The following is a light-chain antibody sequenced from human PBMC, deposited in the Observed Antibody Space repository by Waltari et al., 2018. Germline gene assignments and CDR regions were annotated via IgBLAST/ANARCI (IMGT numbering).Light chain of an antibody. CDR2: KVS. V-gene: IGKV2-30*02. J-gene: IGKJ1*01. CDR3: MQSIHWHWT. Sequence: DVVMTQSPLSLPVTLGQPASISCKSSQSLVHSDGNTYLNWFHQRPGQSPRRLIYKVSNRDSGVPDRFSGSGSGTDFTLKISRVEAEDVGVYYCMQSIHWHWTFGQGTKVESK. CDR1: QSLVHSDGNTY.